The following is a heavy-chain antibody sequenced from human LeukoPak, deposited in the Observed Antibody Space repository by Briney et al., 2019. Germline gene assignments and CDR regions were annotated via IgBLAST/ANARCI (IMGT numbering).Heavy chain of an antibody. CDR3: ARGYGDYIFDY. J-gene: IGHJ4*02. V-gene: IGHV3-48*04. CDR2: ISSSSSTI. Sequence: GGSLRLSCAASGFTFSSYSMNWVRQAPGKGLEWVSYISSSSSTIYYADSVKGRFIISRDNTKNSLYLQMNSLRAEDTAVYYCARGYGDYIFDYWGEGTLVTVSS. CDR1: GFTFSSYS. D-gene: IGHD4-17*01.